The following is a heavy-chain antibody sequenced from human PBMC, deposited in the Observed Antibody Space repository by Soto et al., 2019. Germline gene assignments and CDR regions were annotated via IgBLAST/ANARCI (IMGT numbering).Heavy chain of an antibody. V-gene: IGHV3-30-3*01. Sequence: GGSLRLSCAASGFTFSSYAMHWVRQAPGKGLEWVAVISYDGSNKYYADSVKGRFTISRDNSKNTLYLQMNSLRAEDTAVYYCARPLTYGSGRSSFAYWGQGTLVTVSS. CDR2: ISYDGSNK. CDR1: GFTFSSYA. D-gene: IGHD3-10*01. CDR3: ARPLTYGSGRSSFAY. J-gene: IGHJ4*01.